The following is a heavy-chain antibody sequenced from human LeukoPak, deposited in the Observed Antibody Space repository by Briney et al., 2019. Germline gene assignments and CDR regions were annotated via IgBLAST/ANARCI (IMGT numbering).Heavy chain of an antibody. V-gene: IGHV1-18*04. D-gene: IGHD3-22*01. CDR3: ARDGSSSMIVVVIDAFDI. Sequence: ASVKVSCKASGGTFSSYAISWVRQAPGQGLEWMGWISAYNGNTNYAQKLQGRVTMTTDTSTSTAYMELRSLRSDDTAVYYCARDGSSSMIVVVIDAFDIWGQGTMVTVSS. CDR1: GGTFSSYA. CDR2: ISAYNGNT. J-gene: IGHJ3*02.